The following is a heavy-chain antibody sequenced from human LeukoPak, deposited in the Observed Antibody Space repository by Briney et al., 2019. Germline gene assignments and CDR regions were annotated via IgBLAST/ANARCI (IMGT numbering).Heavy chain of an antibody. CDR3: ARDLEASRDGYYYYGMDV. CDR2: LSAYNGNT. J-gene: IGHJ6*02. V-gene: IGHV1-18*01. CDR1: GYTFTSYG. Sequence: ASVKVSCKASGYTFTSYGISWVRPAPGQGLEWMGWLSAYNGNTNYAQKLQGRVTMTTDTSTSTAYMEQRSLRSDDTAVYYCARDLEASRDGYYYYGMDVWGQGTTVTVSS. D-gene: IGHD2-2*01.